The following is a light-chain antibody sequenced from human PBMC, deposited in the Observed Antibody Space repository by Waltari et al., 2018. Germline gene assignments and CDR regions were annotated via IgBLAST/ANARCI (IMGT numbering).Light chain of an antibody. J-gene: IGLJ2*01. Sequence: QSALTQPASVSGSPEQSITIPCPGTSSDVGRSNYVSWSQQHPGKAPKLLIYDVTQRPAGVAKRFSGSKSGNTASLTISGLQAEDEADHYCSSYTTAGTLVVFFGGGTKLTVL. CDR1: SSDVGRSNY. CDR3: SSYTTAGTLVVF. V-gene: IGLV2-14*03. CDR2: DVT.